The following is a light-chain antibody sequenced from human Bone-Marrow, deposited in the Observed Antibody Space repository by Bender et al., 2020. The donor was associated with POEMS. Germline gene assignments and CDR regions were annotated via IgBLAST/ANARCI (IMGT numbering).Light chain of an antibody. CDR3: CSYAGGSFGYV. V-gene: IGLV1-40*01. CDR1: SSNIGAGFG. J-gene: IGLJ1*01. CDR2: ANT. Sequence: QSVLTQPPSLSGAPGQTVTISCTGSSSNIGAGFGAHWYQQFPGTAPKLLIYANTHRPLGVPDRFSGSKSGTSASLAITGLQAEDECVYYCCSYAGGSFGYVFGTGTTVTVL.